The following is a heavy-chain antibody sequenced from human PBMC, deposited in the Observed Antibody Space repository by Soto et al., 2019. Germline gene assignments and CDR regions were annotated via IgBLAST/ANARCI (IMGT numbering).Heavy chain of an antibody. CDR1: GGSITSGVYY. CDR3: ARALPXVDLTLGSRTRFSHFDH. Sequence: SETLSLTCTVSGGSITSGVYYWTWIRQPPGKGMEWIGHIYYSGNTFYYNPSLKSRLTISVDTSENQFSLKVTSVTAADTAVYYCARALPXVDLTLGSRTRFSHFDHWGQGTLVTVSS. CDR2: IYYSGNTF. D-gene: IGHD5-12*01. J-gene: IGHJ4*02. V-gene: IGHV4-31*03.